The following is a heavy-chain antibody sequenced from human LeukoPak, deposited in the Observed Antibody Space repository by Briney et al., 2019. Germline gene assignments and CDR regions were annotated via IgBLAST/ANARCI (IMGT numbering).Heavy chain of an antibody. CDR3: ARDGLSGYVHDY. J-gene: IGHJ4*02. D-gene: IGHD5-12*01. CDR1: GGSISSGDYY. V-gene: IGHV4-30-4*08. Sequence: SQTLSLTCTVSGGSISSGDYYWSWIRQPPGKGLEWIGYIYYSGSTYYNPSLKSRVTISVDTSKNQFSLKLSSVTAADTAVYYCARDGLSGYVHDYWGQGTLVTVSS. CDR2: IYYSGST.